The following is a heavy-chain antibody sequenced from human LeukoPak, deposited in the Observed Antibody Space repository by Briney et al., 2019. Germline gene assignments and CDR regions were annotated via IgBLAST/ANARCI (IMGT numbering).Heavy chain of an antibody. D-gene: IGHD2-15*01. V-gene: IGHV3-74*01. CDR1: GFMFSNYW. CDR3: ARRYCTGGSCYADY. J-gene: IGHJ4*02. CDR2: INGDGITT. Sequence: GGSLRLSCAASGFMFSNYWMHWVRQAPGKGLVWVSRINGDGITTTYAVSVKGRFTISRDNAKNTLSLQMNSLRGEDTAVYYCARRYCTGGSCYADYWGQGTLVTVSS.